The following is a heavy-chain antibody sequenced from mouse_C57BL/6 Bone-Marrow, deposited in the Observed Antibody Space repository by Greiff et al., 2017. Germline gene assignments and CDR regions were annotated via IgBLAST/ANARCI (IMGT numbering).Heavy chain of an antibody. CDR2: IHPNSGST. CDR1: GYTFTSYW. D-gene: IGHD1-1*01. J-gene: IGHJ4*01. CDR3: ARYYYYYYAMDY. V-gene: IGHV1-64*01. Sequence: VKLQQPGAELVKPGASVKLSCKASGYTFTSYWMHWVKQRPGQGLEWIGMIHPNSGSTNYNEKFKSKATLTVDKSSSTAYMQLSSLTSEDSAVYYCARYYYYYYAMDYWGQGTSVTVSS.